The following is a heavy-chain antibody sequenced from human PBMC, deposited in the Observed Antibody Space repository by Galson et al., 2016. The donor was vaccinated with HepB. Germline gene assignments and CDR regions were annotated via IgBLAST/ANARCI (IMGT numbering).Heavy chain of an antibody. V-gene: IGHV3-11*06. Sequence: SLRLSCAASGFTFSDYYIGWIRQAPGKGLEWVSYISGESTYTNYADSVKGRFTISRDNAKNSLYLQMNTLRADDTAVYYCASDGLYSYGYSMDVWGKGTTVTVSS. CDR1: GFTFSDYY. CDR3: ASDGLYSYGYSMDV. CDR2: ISGESTYT. D-gene: IGHD5-18*01. J-gene: IGHJ6*03.